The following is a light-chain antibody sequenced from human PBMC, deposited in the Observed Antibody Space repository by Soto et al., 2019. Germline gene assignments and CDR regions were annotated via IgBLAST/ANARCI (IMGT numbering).Light chain of an antibody. CDR3: SSYTTNNTHV. CDR1: SSDVGGFNY. CDR2: EVS. Sequence: QSVLTQPASVSGSPGQSITISCTGTSSDVGGFNYVSWYQHHPGKAPKLIIYEVSYRPSGVSNRFSGSKSGNTASLTISGLQAEDEAGFYCSSYTTNNTHVFGTGTKVTVL. J-gene: IGLJ1*01. V-gene: IGLV2-14*01.